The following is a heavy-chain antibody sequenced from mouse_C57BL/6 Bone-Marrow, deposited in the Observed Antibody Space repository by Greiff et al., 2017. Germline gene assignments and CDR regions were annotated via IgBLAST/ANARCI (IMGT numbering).Heavy chain of an antibody. CDR3: TTISTVVDVGG. D-gene: IGHD1-1*01. CDR1: GFNIKDDY. CDR2: IDPENGDT. Sequence: VQLQQSGAELVRPGASVKLSCTASGFNIKDDYMPWVKQRPEQGLEWIGWIDPENGDTEYASKFQGKATITADTSSNTAYLQRSSLTSEDTAVYYCTTISTVVDVGGWGQGTTLTV. J-gene: IGHJ2*01. V-gene: IGHV14-4*01.